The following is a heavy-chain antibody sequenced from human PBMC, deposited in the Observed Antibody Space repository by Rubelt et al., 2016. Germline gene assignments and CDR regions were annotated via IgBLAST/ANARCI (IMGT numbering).Heavy chain of an antibody. CDR2: INAGNGNT. CDR1: GYTFTSYA. J-gene: IGHJ2*01. D-gene: IGHD5-18*01. CDR3: ARSKDTAMVTDADWYFDL. V-gene: IGHV1-3*01. Sequence: QVQLVQSGAEVKKPGASVKVSCKASGYTFTSYAMHWVRQAPGQRLEWMGWINAGNGNTKYSQKFQGRVTNTRDTSASTAYMELSSLRSEDTAVYYCARSKDTAMVTDADWYFDLWGRGTLVTVSS.